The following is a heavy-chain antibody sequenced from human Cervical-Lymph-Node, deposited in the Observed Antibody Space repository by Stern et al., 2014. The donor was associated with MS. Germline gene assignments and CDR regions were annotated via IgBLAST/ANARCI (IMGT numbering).Heavy chain of an antibody. CDR1: GYSFTSYD. CDR2: MNPNTGNT. V-gene: IGHV1-8*01. CDR3: ATYMQYNGFDP. J-gene: IGHJ5*02. Sequence: VQLVESGAEVKKPGASVKVSCKASGYSFTSYDLNWLRQAAGQGLEWMGWMNPNTGNTAYAQKFQGRVTITRNTSTSTAYMELSSLRSDDTAVYYCATYMQYNGFDPWGQGTLVIVSS.